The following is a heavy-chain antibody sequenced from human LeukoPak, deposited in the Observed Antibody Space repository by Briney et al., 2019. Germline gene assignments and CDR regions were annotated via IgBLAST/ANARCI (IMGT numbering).Heavy chain of an antibody. CDR1: GFTFSSYA. J-gene: IGHJ6*03. D-gene: IGHD5-18*01. CDR3: ARGYSYGLDCYYYYMDV. V-gene: IGHV3-30-3*01. Sequence: PGGSLRLSCAASGFTFSSYAMHWVRQAPGKGLEWVAVISYDGSNKYYADSVKGRFTISRDNSKNTLYLQMNSLRAEDTAVYYCARGYSYGLDCYYYYMDVWGKGTTVTVSS. CDR2: ISYDGSNK.